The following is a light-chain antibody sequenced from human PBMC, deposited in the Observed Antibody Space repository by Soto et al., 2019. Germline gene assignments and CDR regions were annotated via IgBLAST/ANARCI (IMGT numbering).Light chain of an antibody. CDR3: QQYNNWPPIA. Sequence: EKELTQSPVTLSLSPGERATLSCRASQSVSSNLAWYQQRPGQAPRLLIYGASTRASGVPDRFSGSGSGTEFTLTISSLQSEDFAVYYCQQYNNWPPIAFGQGTRLETK. CDR2: GAS. J-gene: IGKJ5*01. V-gene: IGKV3-15*01. CDR1: QSVSSN.